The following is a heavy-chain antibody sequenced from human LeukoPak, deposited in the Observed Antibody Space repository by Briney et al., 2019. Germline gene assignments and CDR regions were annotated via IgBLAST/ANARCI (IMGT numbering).Heavy chain of an antibody. J-gene: IGHJ3*02. CDR2: ISHIGRT. D-gene: IGHD4-17*01. Sequence: SDTLSLTCAVSGDSFSSHYWTWIRQSPGTGLEWIGYISHIGRTNYNPSLKSRVTISIDTSKNQFSLKLRSVTAADTAVYYCARDLVTVTKGFDIWGQGTMVSVSS. CDR1: GDSFSSHY. CDR3: ARDLVTVTKGFDI. V-gene: IGHV4-59*11.